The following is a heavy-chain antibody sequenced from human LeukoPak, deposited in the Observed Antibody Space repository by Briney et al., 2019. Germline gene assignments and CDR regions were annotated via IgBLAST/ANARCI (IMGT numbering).Heavy chain of an antibody. Sequence: ASVKVSCKASGYTFTSYGISWVRQAPGQGLEWMGWISAYNGNTNYAQKLQGRVTMNTDTSTSTAYMELRSLRSDDTAVYYCARVGGGDLHDAFDIWGQGTMVTVSS. V-gene: IGHV1-18*01. CDR3: ARVGGGDLHDAFDI. D-gene: IGHD2-21*02. CDR2: ISAYNGNT. CDR1: GYTFTSYG. J-gene: IGHJ3*02.